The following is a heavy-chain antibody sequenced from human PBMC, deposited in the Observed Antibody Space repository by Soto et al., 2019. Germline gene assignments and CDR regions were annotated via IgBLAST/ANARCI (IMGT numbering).Heavy chain of an antibody. CDR2: IYYSGST. J-gene: IGHJ6*02. V-gene: IGHV4-59*01. D-gene: IGHD3-3*01. Sequence: SETLSLTCTVSGGSISSYYWSWIRQPPGKGLEWIGYIYYSGSTNYNPSLKSRVTISVDTSKNQFSLKLSSVTAADTAVYYCARDLLRRRFLEYYGMDVWGQGTTVTVSS. CDR3: ARDLLRRRFLEYYGMDV. CDR1: GGSISSYY.